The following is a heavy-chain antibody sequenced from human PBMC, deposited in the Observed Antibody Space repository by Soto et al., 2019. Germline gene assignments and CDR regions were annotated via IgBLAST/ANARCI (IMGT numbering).Heavy chain of an antibody. CDR3: ARVGYSISYGYFYMHV. D-gene: IGHD6-6*01. CDR2: IGAKTHGGTT. J-gene: IGHJ6*03. V-gene: IGHV3-49*03. Sequence: VQVVESGGGLVQPGRSLRLSCIVSGLPFGDNGLSWLRQAPGTGLEWIGFIGAKTHGGTTEYAASVKDRFTISRDDSKSIAYLQMNSRKTEDTAVYYCARVGYSISYGYFYMHVWGKGTRVTVSS. CDR1: GLPFGDNG.